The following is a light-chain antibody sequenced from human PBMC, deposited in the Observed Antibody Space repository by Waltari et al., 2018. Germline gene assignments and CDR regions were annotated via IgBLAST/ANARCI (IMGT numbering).Light chain of an antibody. Sequence: SSELTQDPAVSVALGQTVTITCQGDSLRSYYASWYQHKPGQAPVLVIYGKNNRPSGIPDRFSGSSSGNTASLTITGAQAEDEADYYCNSRDSSGNHLDVVFGGGTKLTVL. CDR2: GKN. V-gene: IGLV3-19*01. CDR3: NSRDSSGNHLDVV. J-gene: IGLJ2*01. CDR1: SLRSYY.